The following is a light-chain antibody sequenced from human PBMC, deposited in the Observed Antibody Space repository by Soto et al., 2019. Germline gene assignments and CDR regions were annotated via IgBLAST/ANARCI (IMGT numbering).Light chain of an antibody. CDR2: AAS. Sequence: DIQMTQSPSSLSASVGDRVTITCRASQGISNYLAWYQQIPGKVPKLLISAASTLQSGVPSRFSGSGSGTEFTLPISSLQPEDVATYYCQKYTNVPAFGGGTKVEIK. V-gene: IGKV1-27*01. CDR1: QGISNY. J-gene: IGKJ4*01. CDR3: QKYTNVPA.